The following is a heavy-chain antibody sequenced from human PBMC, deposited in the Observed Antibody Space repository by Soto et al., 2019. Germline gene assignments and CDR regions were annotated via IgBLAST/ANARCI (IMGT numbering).Heavy chain of an antibody. D-gene: IGHD3-22*01. CDR2: IYYSGST. Sequence: PSETLSLTCTVSGGSISSGGYYWSWIRQHPGKGLEWIGYIYYSGSTYYNPSLKSRVTISVDTSKNQFSLKLSSVTAADTAVYYCASSRGLQYYYDSSGHPALFDYWGQGTLVIVSS. V-gene: IGHV4-31*03. CDR1: GGSISSGGYY. CDR3: ASSRGLQYYYDSSGHPALFDY. J-gene: IGHJ4*02.